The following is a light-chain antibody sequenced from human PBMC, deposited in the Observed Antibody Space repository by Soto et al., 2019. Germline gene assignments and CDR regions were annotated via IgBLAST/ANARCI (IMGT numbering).Light chain of an antibody. CDR1: QSVINSY. Sequence: EIVLTQSPGTLSLSPGERATLSCRASQSVINSYLAWFQQKPGQAPRRLIYDASSRATGIPDRFSGSGSGTDFTLTISRLEPEDFAVYYCQQYASSPITFGGGTKVEIK. CDR2: DAS. J-gene: IGKJ4*01. V-gene: IGKV3-20*01. CDR3: QQYASSPIT.